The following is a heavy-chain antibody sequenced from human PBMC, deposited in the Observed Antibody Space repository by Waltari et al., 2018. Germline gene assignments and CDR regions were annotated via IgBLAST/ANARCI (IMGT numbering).Heavy chain of an antibody. J-gene: IGHJ3*02. CDR2: IYYSEDT. V-gene: IGHV4-39*01. D-gene: IGHD3-22*01. CDR3: ARRDYYYDKGHAFDI. Sequence: QLQLQESGPGLVKPSETLSLTCTVSGGSISSSSYYWGWIRQPPGKGLEWIGRIYYSEDTDYNPSLKGRVTISVDTSKNQFSLKLSSVTAADTAVYYCARRDYYYDKGHAFDIWGQGTMVTVSS. CDR1: GGSISSSSYY.